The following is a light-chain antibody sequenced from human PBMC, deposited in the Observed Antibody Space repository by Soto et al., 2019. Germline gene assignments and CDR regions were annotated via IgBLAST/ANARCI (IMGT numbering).Light chain of an antibody. J-gene: IGKJ2*01. Sequence: DIQMTQSPSTLSASIGDRVTISFRASQSLSGWLAWYQQKPGKAPSLMIYKTSNLESGVPSRFSGSGSGTEFTLTISILQPDDFVTYYCQQYISYPYTFGHGTNLNIK. CDR1: QSLSGW. CDR3: QQYISYPYT. V-gene: IGKV1-5*03. CDR2: KTS.